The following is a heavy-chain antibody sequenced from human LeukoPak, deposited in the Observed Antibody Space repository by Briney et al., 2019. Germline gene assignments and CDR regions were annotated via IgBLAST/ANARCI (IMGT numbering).Heavy chain of an antibody. CDR3: AREGGGHDAFDI. CDR1: GFTFSSYG. Sequence: GGSLRLSCAASGFTFSSYGMHWVRQAPGKGLEWVAFMSYDGSNKYYADSVKGRFTISRGHSKNTLYLQMNSLRAEDTAVYYCAREGGGHDAFDIWGQGTMVTVSS. CDR2: MSYDGSNK. V-gene: IGHV3-30*03. J-gene: IGHJ3*02. D-gene: IGHD6-25*01.